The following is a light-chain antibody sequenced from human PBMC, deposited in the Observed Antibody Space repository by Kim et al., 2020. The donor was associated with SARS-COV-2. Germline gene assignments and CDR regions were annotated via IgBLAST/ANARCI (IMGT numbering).Light chain of an antibody. CDR3: QQNSGSSPP. CDR1: QSITNW. Sequence: ASVGDRVTITCRASQSITNWLAWYQQKPGKAPKLLIYAASTLESGVPSRFSGSGSGTEFTLTISSLHPDDFATYYCQQNSGSSPPFGGGTKVDIK. CDR2: AAS. V-gene: IGKV1-5*03. J-gene: IGKJ4*01.